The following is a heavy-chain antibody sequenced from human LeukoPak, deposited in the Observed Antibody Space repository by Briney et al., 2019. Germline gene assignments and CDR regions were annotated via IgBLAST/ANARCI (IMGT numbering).Heavy chain of an antibody. CDR1: GFTFSSYD. V-gene: IGHV3-13*01. CDR2: IGTAGDT. D-gene: IGHD6-13*01. J-gene: IGHJ4*02. CDR3: ARGIGGIAAAGNFDY. Sequence: GGSLRLSCAASGFTFSSYDMHWVRQATGKCLEWVSAIGTAGDTYYPGSVKGRFTISRENAKNSLYLQMNSLRAGDTAVYYCARGIGGIAAAGNFDYWGQGTLVTVSS.